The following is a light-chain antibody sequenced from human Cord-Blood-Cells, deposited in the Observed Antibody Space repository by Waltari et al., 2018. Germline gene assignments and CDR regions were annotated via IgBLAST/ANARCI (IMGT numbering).Light chain of an antibody. CDR1: SRRSYY. V-gene: IGLV3-19*01. J-gene: IGLJ1*01. CDR2: GKN. Sequence: SSELTQDPAVSVALGQTVRITCQGDSRRSYYASWYQQKPGQAPVLVIYGKNNRASGIPDRFSGSSSGNTASLTITGAQAEDEADYYCNSRDSSGNHYVFGTGTKVTVL. CDR3: NSRDSSGNHYV.